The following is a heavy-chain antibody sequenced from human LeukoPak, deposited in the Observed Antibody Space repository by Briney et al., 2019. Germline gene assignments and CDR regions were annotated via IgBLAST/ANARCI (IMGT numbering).Heavy chain of an antibody. D-gene: IGHD3-22*01. CDR2: MNPNSGNT. V-gene: IGHV1-8*01. J-gene: IGHJ4*02. Sequence: GGSVKVSCKASGYTFTSYDINWVRQATGQGLEWMGWMNPNSGNTGYAQKFQGRVTMTRNTSISTAYMELSSLRSEDTAVYYCARGIRLLYYYDSSGYYYFDYWGQGTLVTVSS. CDR3: ARGIRLLYYYDSSGYYYFDY. CDR1: GYTFTSYD.